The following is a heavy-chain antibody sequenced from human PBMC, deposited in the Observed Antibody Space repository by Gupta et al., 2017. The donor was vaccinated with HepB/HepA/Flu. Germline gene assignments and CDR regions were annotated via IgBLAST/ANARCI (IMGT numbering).Heavy chain of an antibody. J-gene: IGHJ5*02. Sequence: EVQLVQSGAEVKKPGESLKISCKGSGYSFTSYWIGWVRQMPGKGLEWMGIIYPGDSDTRYSPSFQGQVTISADKSISTAYLQWSSLKASDTAMYYCARHLAFPYDFWSGYPNWFDPWGQGTLVTVSS. V-gene: IGHV5-51*01. CDR2: IYPGDSDT. CDR1: GYSFTSYW. D-gene: IGHD3-3*01. CDR3: ARHLAFPYDFWSGYPNWFDP.